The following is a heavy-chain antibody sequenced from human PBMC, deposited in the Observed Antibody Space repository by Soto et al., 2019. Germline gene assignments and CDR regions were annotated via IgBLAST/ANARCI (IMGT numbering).Heavy chain of an antibody. Sequence: GGSLRLSCAASGFTFSSYAMSWVRQAPGKGLEWVSAISGSGGSTYYADSVKGRFNISRDNSKNTLYLQMNSLRAEDTAVYYCAKGDSGSSYYYYGMDVWGQGTTVTVSS. J-gene: IGHJ6*02. CDR2: ISGSGGST. CDR3: AKGDSGSSYYYYGMDV. CDR1: GFTFSSYA. V-gene: IGHV3-23*01. D-gene: IGHD1-26*01.